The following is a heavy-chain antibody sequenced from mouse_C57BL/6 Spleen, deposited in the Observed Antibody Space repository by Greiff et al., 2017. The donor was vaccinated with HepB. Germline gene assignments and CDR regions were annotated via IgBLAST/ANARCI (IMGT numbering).Heavy chain of an antibody. J-gene: IGHJ3*01. V-gene: IGHV2-2*01. CDR3: ARRGGYYGYDEGWFAD. D-gene: IGHD2-2*01. CDR2: IWSGGST. CDR1: GFSLTSYG. Sequence: VQLQESGPGLVQPSQSLSIPCTVSGFSLTSYGVHWVRQSPGKGLEWLGVIWSGGSTDYNAAFISRLSISKDNSKSHVFFKMNSLQADDTAIDYCARRGGYYGYDEGWFADWGQGTLVTVSA.